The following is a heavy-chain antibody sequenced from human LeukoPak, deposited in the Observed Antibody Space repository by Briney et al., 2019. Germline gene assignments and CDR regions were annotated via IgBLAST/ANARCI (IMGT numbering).Heavy chain of an antibody. J-gene: IGHJ4*02. CDR2: INSDGSST. CDR3: AREGGYCTSTSCYTYFDS. V-gene: IGHV3-74*01. D-gene: IGHD2-2*02. Sequence: QPWGSLRLSCAASGFTLSSYWMHWVRQAPGKGLVWVSRINSDGSSTTYADSVKGRFTISRDNAKNTLSLQMNSLRAEDTAVYYCAREGGYCTSTSCYTYFDSWGQGTLVTVSS. CDR1: GFTLSSYW.